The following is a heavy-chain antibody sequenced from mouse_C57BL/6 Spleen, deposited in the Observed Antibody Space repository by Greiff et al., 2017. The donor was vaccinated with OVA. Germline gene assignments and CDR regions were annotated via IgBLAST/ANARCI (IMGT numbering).Heavy chain of an antibody. J-gene: IGHJ3*01. D-gene: IGHD1-1*01. CDR2: ISSGGSYT. CDR1: GFTFSSYG. CDR3: ASDYYGSIPFAY. V-gene: IGHV5-6*01. Sequence: EVKVVESGGDLVKPGGSLKLSCAASGFTFSSYGMSWVRQTPDKRLEWVATISSGGSYTYYPDSVKGRFTISRDNAKNTLYLQMSSLKSEDTAMYYCASDYYGSIPFAYWGQGTLVTVSA.